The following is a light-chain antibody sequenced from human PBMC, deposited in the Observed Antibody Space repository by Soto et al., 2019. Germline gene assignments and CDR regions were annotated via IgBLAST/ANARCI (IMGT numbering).Light chain of an antibody. J-gene: IGKJ1*01. V-gene: IGKV1-5*03. CDR3: QQYNSYWWT. CDR1: QSISNW. Sequence: DIQMTQSPSTLSASVGDRVTITCRASQSISNWLAWYQQNPGKAPKLLIYKASSLESGVTSRFSGSGSGTEFTLTISSLQPDDFATYFCQQYNSYWWTFGQGTKVEIK. CDR2: KAS.